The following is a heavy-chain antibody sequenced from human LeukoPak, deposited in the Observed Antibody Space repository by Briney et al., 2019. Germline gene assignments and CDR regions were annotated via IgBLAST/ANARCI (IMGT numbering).Heavy chain of an antibody. CDR3: AKVYDYGDYGGDYFDY. D-gene: IGHD4-17*01. Sequence: PGGSLRLSCAASGFTFSSYAMSWVRQAPGKGLEWVSAISGSGGSTYYADSVKGRLTISRDNSKNTLYLQMNSLRAEDTAVYYCAKVYDYGDYGGDYFDYWGQGTLVTVSS. CDR1: GFTFSSYA. J-gene: IGHJ4*02. CDR2: ISGSGGST. V-gene: IGHV3-23*01.